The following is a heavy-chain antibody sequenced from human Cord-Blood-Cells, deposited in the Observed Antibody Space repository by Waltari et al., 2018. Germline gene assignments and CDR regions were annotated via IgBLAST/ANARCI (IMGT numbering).Heavy chain of an antibody. J-gene: IGHJ3*02. CDR1: GYSLSSGYN. Sequence: QVQLQESGPGLVKPSETLSLTCTVSGYSLSSGYNRGWVRQPPGKGLEWIGSIYHSGSTYYTPSLASRVTISVVTSKNHFSLKLSSVTAADTSVYYCARDDDAFDIWGQGTMVTVSS. CDR3: ARDDDAFDI. CDR2: IYHSGST. V-gene: IGHV4-38-2*02.